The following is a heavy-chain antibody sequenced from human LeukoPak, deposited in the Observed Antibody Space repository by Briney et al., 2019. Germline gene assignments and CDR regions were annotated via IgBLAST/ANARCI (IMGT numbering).Heavy chain of an antibody. D-gene: IGHD3-10*01. V-gene: IGHV4-34*01. CDR2: INHSGST. Sequence: SETLFLTCAVYGGSFSGYYWSWIRQPPGKGLEWIGEINHSGSTNYNPSLKSRVTISVDTSKNQFSLKLSSVTAADTAVYYCARARYYYGSGSYRYFDYWGQGTLVTVSS. CDR1: GGSFSGYY. CDR3: ARARYYYGSGSYRYFDY. J-gene: IGHJ4*02.